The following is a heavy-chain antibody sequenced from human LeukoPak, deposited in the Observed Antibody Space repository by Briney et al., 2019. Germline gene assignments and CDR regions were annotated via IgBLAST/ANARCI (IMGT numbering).Heavy chain of an antibody. CDR1: GGSISSYY. J-gene: IGHJ4*02. D-gene: IGHD1-26*01. CDR3: ARRLRYSGSYV. CDR2: IYYSGST. Sequence: KPSETLSLTCTVSGGSISSYYWGWIRQPPGKGLEWIGSIYYSGSTYYNPSLKSRVTISVDTSKNQFSLKLSSVTAADTAVYYCARRLRYSGSYVWGQGTLVTVSS. V-gene: IGHV4-39*01.